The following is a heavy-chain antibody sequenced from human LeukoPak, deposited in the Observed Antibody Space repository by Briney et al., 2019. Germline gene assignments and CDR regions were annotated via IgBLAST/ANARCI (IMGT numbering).Heavy chain of an antibody. D-gene: IGHD3-3*02. Sequence: PGGSLRLSCAASGFTFSSYGMHWVRQAPGKGLEWVAFILYDGSNKYYADSVKGRFTISRDNSKNTLYLQMNSLRAEDTAVYYCAKDSSLASFDYWGQGTLVTVSS. CDR2: ILYDGSNK. CDR3: AKDSSLASFDY. V-gene: IGHV3-30*02. CDR1: GFTFSSYG. J-gene: IGHJ4*02.